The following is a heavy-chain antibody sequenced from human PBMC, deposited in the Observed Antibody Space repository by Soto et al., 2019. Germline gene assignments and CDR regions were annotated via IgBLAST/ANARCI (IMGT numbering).Heavy chain of an antibody. CDR1: GGSFSGYY. CDR2: INHSGST. V-gene: IGHV4-34*01. CDR3: ARGSLGGEY. J-gene: IGHJ4*02. D-gene: IGHD3-16*01. Sequence: SETLSLTCAVYGGSFSGYYWSWIRQPPGKGLEWIGEINHSGSTNYNPSLKSRVTISVDTSKNQFSLKLSSVTAADTAVYYCARGSLGGEYWGQGTLVTVCS.